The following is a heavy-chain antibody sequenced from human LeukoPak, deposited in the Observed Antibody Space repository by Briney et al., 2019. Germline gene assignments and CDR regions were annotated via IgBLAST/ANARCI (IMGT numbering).Heavy chain of an antibody. Sequence: GGSLRLSCAASRFTFDDYAMHWVRQAPGKGLEWVSGISWNSGSIGYADSVKGRFTISRDNAKNSLYLQMNSLRAEDTALYYCAKDVLAVAGTGGQTGAFDYWGQGTLVTVSS. V-gene: IGHV3-9*01. D-gene: IGHD6-19*01. J-gene: IGHJ4*02. CDR1: RFTFDDYA. CDR2: ISWNSGSI. CDR3: AKDVLAVAGTGGQTGAFDY.